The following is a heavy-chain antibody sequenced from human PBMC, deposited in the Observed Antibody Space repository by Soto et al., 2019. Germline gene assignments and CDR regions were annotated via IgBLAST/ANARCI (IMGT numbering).Heavy chain of an antibody. V-gene: IGHV3-30-3*01. Sequence: PGGSLRLSCAASGFTFSSYAMHWVRQAPGKGLEWVAVISYDGSNKYYADSVKGRFTISRDNSKNTLYLQMNSLRAEDTAVYYCASGGSGSYYRYYFDYWGQGTLVTVSS. D-gene: IGHD3-10*01. CDR1: GFTFSSYA. J-gene: IGHJ4*02. CDR3: ASGGSGSYYRYYFDY. CDR2: ISYDGSNK.